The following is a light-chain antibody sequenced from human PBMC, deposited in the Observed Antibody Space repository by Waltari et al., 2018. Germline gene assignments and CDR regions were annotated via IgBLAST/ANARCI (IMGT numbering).Light chain of an antibody. CDR3: QQLNSYPLT. Sequence: DIQMTQSPSTLSVSVGDRVTITCRASQSISSWLAWYQQKPGQAPKLLIYKASSLEAGVPSRFSGSGSGTEFTLTISSLQPDDFATYYCQQLNSYPLTFGGGTKVEIK. V-gene: IGKV1-5*03. J-gene: IGKJ4*01. CDR2: KAS. CDR1: QSISSW.